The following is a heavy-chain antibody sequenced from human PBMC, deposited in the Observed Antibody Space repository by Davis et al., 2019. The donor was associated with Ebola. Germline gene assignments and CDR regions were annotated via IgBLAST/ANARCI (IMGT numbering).Heavy chain of an antibody. CDR2: IRTYNGNT. J-gene: IGHJ5*02. V-gene: IGHV1-18*04. CDR3: ARPIAAAGGWFDP. CDR1: GYTFVNYG. Sequence: AASVKVSCKASGYTFVNYGITWVRQAPGQGLEWLGWIRTYNGNTNYAQKLQGRVTMTTDTSTSTAYMELRSLRSDDTAVYYCARPIAAAGGWFDPWGQGTLVTVSS. D-gene: IGHD6-13*01.